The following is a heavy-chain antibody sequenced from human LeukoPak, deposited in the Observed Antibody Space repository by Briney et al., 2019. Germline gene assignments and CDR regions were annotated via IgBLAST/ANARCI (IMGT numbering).Heavy chain of an antibody. CDR1: GFTFSSYS. CDR3: ARALLRGYSYVSWGASTFDFDY. V-gene: IGHV3-21*01. Sequence: GGPLRLSCAASGFTFSSYSMNWVRQAPGKGLEWVSSISSSSSYIYYADSVKGRFTISRDNAKNSLYLQMNSLRAEDTAVYYCARALLRGYSYVSWGASTFDFDYWGQGTLVTVSS. D-gene: IGHD5-18*01. J-gene: IGHJ4*02. CDR2: ISSSSSYI.